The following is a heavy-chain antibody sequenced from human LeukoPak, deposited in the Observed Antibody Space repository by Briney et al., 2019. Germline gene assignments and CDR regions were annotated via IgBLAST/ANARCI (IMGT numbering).Heavy chain of an antibody. Sequence: PGGSLRLSCASSGFTFSNHDMNWVRQAPGKGLEWVSSISSSSNYKHYAHSVKGRFTISRDNTNNSLYLQMNSLRAEDTAVYYCAIDPPGADAFDIWGQGTMVTVSS. J-gene: IGHJ3*02. CDR3: AIDPPGADAFDI. CDR1: GFTFSNHD. V-gene: IGHV3-21*01. D-gene: IGHD3-10*01. CDR2: ISSSSNYK.